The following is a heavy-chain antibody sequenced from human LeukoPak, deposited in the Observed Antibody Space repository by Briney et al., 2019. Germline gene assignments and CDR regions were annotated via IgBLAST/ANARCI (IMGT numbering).Heavy chain of an antibody. CDR2: INHSGST. J-gene: IGHJ3*02. Sequence: PSETLSLTCAVYGGSFSGYYWGWIRQPPGKGLEWIGEINHSGSTNYNPSLKSRVTISVDTSKNQFSLKLSSVTAADTAVYYCARGPVYLYSSGWYEAFDIWGQGTMVTVSS. V-gene: IGHV4-34*01. CDR1: GGSFSGYY. D-gene: IGHD6-19*01. CDR3: ARGPVYLYSSGWYEAFDI.